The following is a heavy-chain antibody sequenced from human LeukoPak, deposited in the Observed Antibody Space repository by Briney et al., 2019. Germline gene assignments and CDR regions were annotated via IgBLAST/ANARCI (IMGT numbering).Heavy chain of an antibody. Sequence: GGSLRLSCAASGFTFSSYAMSWVRQAPGKGLEWVSAISGSGGSTYYADSVKGRFTISRDNSKNTLYLQMNSMRAEDTAVYYCAKETIVVVHEENWFDPWGQGTLVTVSS. V-gene: IGHV3-23*01. CDR3: AKETIVVVHEENWFDP. CDR1: GFTFSSYA. CDR2: ISGSGGST. J-gene: IGHJ5*02. D-gene: IGHD3-22*01.